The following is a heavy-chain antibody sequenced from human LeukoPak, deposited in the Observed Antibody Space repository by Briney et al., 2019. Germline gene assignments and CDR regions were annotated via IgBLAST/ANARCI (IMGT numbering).Heavy chain of an antibody. CDR3: ARDEYHTDLGNYYYYMDV. V-gene: IGHV3-21*01. D-gene: IGHD1-14*01. CDR1: GFTFSGYS. Sequence: PGGSLRLSCAASGFTFSGYSINWVRQAPGKGLEWVSSISSSSTYIYYADSVKGRLTISRDNAKKSLYLQMNSLRAEDTAVYYCARDEYHTDLGNYYYYMDVWGKGTTVTVSS. CDR2: ISSSSTYI. J-gene: IGHJ6*03.